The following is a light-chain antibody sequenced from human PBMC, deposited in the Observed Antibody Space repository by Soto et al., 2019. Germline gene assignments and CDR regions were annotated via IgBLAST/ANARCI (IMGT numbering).Light chain of an antibody. V-gene: IGKV3-20*01. J-gene: IGKJ5*01. CDR1: RSVRSK. CDR3: QQYGSSLT. CDR2: GAS. Sequence: MTLSPPTLSLSPGDRATHSCKARRSVRSKLAWYQQKPGQAPRLLIHGASSRATGIPDRFSGSGSGTDFPLTISMLEAEYFAVYYCQQYGSSLTFGQGTRLDI.